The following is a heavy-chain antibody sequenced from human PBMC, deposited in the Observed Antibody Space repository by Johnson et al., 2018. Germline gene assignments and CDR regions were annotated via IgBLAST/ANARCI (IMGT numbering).Heavy chain of an antibody. CDR2: IIGSGDST. CDR3: AKDGRGDYVWGSYGWYFDH. D-gene: IGHD3-16*01. Sequence: VQSGGSLRLSCAASGFTFTTYAMSWVRQVPGKGLEWVSVIIGSGDSTYYADSVRGRFTVSRDSSKNSLYLQMHSLKADDSAVYFCAKDGRGDYVWGSYGWYFDHWGQGTLVTVSS. CDR1: GFTFTTYA. V-gene: IGHV3-23*01. J-gene: IGHJ4*02.